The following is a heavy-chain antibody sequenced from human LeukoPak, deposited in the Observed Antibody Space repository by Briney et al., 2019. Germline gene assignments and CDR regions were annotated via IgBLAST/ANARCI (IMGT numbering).Heavy chain of an antibody. CDR1: SYSISGGYH. CDR3: TRVNWVIDY. Sequence: SETLSLTCTVSSYSISGGYHWGWIRQPPGKGLEWIGHIYRSGSTYYNPSLKSRVTISVDTSNNHFSLKLSSVTAADTAVYYCTRVNWVIDYWGQGTLVIVSS. V-gene: IGHV4-38-2*02. CDR2: IYRSGST. D-gene: IGHD1-1*01. J-gene: IGHJ4*02.